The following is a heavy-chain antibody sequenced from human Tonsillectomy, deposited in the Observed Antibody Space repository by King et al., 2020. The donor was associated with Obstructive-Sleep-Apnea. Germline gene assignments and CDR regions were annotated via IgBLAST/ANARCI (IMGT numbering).Heavy chain of an antibody. CDR1: GGTFSSYA. CDR3: ALLWFGELSLGAWFDT. Sequence: LVQSGAEVKKPGSSVKVSCKASGGTFSSYAISWVRQAPGQGLEWMGGIIPIFGTANYAQKFQGRVTITADESTSTAYMELSSLRSEDTAVYYCALLWFGELSLGAWFDTWGQGTLVTVSS. J-gene: IGHJ5*02. D-gene: IGHD3-10*01. V-gene: IGHV1-69*01. CDR2: IIPIFGTA.